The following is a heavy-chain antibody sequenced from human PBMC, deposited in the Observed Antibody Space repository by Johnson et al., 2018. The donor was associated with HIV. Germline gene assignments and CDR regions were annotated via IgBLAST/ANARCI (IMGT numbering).Heavy chain of an antibody. CDR2: ISSSGDII. J-gene: IGHJ3*02. CDR3: ARRTVTALFDI. Sequence: QMLLVESGGGLVKPGGSLRLSCAASGFTFSDYYMSWIRQAPGKGLEWLSFISSSGDIIRYADSVQGRFTISRDNAKNSLILQMNSLRDEDTAVYYCARRTVTALFDIWGQGTLVTVSS. V-gene: IGHV3-11*04. CDR1: GFTFSDYY. D-gene: IGHD4-17*01.